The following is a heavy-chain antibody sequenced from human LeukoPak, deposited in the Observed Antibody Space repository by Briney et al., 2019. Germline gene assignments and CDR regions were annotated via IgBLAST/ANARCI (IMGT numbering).Heavy chain of an antibody. V-gene: IGHV1-69*05. Sequence: GASVKVSCKASGGTFSSYAISWVRQAPGQGLEWMGGIIPIFGTANYAQKFQGRVTITTDESTSTAYMELSSLRSEDTAVYYCAREVGSDTGPLMDVWGKGTTVTVSS. J-gene: IGHJ6*03. CDR3: AREVGSDTGPLMDV. CDR2: IIPIFGTA. D-gene: IGHD5-18*01. CDR1: GGTFSSYA.